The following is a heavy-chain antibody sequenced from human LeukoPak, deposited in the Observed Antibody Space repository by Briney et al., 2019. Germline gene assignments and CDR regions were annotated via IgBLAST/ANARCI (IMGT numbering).Heavy chain of an antibody. Sequence: GGSLRLSCVVSGFTFRTYTMNWVRQAPGKGLEWVSSISSSSDIYYADSLKGRFTISRDNAKNSLYLQMNSLRVEDTAVYYCARILQPPGNFYYMDVWGKGTTVTVSS. CDR3: ARILQPPGNFYYMDV. J-gene: IGHJ6*03. CDR2: ISSSSDI. CDR1: GFTFRTYT. D-gene: IGHD4-11*01. V-gene: IGHV3-21*06.